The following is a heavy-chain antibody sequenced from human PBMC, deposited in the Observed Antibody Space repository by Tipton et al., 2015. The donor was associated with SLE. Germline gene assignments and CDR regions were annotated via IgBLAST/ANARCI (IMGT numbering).Heavy chain of an antibody. Sequence: GSLRLSCTASGFTFSSQAMSWVRQAPGKGLEWVSRISSSGSSTSYADSVQGRFTISRDNSKNTLSLQMNSLRAEDTAVYYCAKDAPSTGGWYFDYWGQGTLVSVSS. CDR1: GFTFSSQA. V-gene: IGHV3-23*01. CDR2: ISSSGSST. CDR3: AKDAPSTGGWYFDY. J-gene: IGHJ4*02. D-gene: IGHD6-19*01.